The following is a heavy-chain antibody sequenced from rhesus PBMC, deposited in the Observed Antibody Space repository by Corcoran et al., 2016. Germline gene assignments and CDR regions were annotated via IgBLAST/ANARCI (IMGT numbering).Heavy chain of an antibody. CDR2: REGNIAGT. CDR3: ARRWAGWDS. J-gene: IGHJ6*01. Sequence: QLQLQESGPGLVKPSETLSLTCAVSGGSISGSYWSWIRQPPGKGLEGIGKREGNIAGTNYNPSLKSRVTSSKDTPKKQSSRKLSSVTAADTAVYYCARRWAGWDSWGQGVVVTVPS. V-gene: IGHV4-81*01. D-gene: IGHD1-44*01. CDR1: GGSISGSY.